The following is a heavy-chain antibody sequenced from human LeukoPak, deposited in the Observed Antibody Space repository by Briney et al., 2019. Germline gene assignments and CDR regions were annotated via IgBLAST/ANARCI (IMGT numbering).Heavy chain of an antibody. V-gene: IGHV4-31*03. Sequence: SETLSLTRSVSRDSISEGRYYWASPRQHPGKGLEWIVYNFYSGRAKYNPSLKSRLTISVEPSKNQFSLQLRSVTAADTAMYYCATPYCGGISCMDVFNMWGQGTMVTVSS. CDR1: RDSISEGRYY. D-gene: IGHD2-21*01. CDR3: ATPYCGGISCMDVFNM. CDR2: NFYSGRA. J-gene: IGHJ3*02.